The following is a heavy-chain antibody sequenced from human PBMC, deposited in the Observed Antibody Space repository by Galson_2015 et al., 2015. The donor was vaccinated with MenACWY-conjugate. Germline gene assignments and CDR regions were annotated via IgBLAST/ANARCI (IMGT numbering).Heavy chain of an antibody. CDR2: INSDGRST. CDR3: ARLGGNYRTTSHFDY. J-gene: IGHJ4*02. V-gene: IGHV3-74*01. D-gene: IGHD1-26*01. Sequence: SRINSDGRSTRSADSVKGRFTISRDNAQNTLYLQMNSLRAEDTAVYYCARLGGNYRTTSHFDYWGQGTLVTVSS.